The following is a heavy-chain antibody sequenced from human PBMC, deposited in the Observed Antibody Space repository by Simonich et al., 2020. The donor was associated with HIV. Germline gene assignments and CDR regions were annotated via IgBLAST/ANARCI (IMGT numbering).Heavy chain of an antibody. V-gene: IGHV3-9*01. J-gene: IGHJ4*02. Sequence: EVQLVESGGGLVQPGRSLRLSCAASGFTFDDYAMHWVRQAPGKGLGWVSGISWKSGSIGYADSVKGRFTISRDNAKNSLYLQMNSLRAEDTALYYCAKGSGYSYGGPIDYWGQGTLVTVSS. CDR1: GFTFDDYA. CDR2: ISWKSGSI. CDR3: AKGSGYSYGGPIDY. D-gene: IGHD5-18*01.